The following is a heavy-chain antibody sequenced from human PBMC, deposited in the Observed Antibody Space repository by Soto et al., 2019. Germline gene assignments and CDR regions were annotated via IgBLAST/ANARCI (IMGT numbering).Heavy chain of an antibody. J-gene: IGHJ4*02. CDR1: GGSISSYY. CDR2: IYHSGST. D-gene: IGHD3-10*01. V-gene: IGHV4-59*08. Sequence: SETLSLTCTVSGGSISSYYWSWIRQPPGKGLEWIGFIYHSGSTNYSPSLKSRVTISVDTSKNQFSLNLSSVTAADTAVYYCARRRSGPTFFDYWGQGTLVTSPQ. CDR3: ARRRSGPTFFDY.